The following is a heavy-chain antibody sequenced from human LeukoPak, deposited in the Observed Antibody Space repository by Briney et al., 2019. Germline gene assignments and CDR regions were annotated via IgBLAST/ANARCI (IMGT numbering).Heavy chain of an antibody. J-gene: IGHJ4*02. CDR2: ISGSGGST. V-gene: IGHV3-23*01. Sequence: PGGSLRLSCAAPGFTFSSYAISWVRQAPGKGLEWVSAISGSGGSTYYADSVKGRFTISRDNSKNTLYLQMNSLRAEDTAVYYCAKGYNWNTWYYFDYWGQGTLVTVSS. CDR3: AKGYNWNTWYYFDY. CDR1: GFTFSSYA. D-gene: IGHD1-20*01.